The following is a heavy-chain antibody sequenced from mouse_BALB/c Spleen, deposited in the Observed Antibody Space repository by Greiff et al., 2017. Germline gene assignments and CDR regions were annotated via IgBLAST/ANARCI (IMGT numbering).Heavy chain of an antibody. CDR1: GFDFSRYW. J-gene: IGHJ4*01. V-gene: IGHV4-1*02. CDR3: ARGSNYYGSKGYAMDY. CDR2: INPDSSTI. Sequence: EVKLLESGGGLVQPGGSLKLSCAASGFDFSRYWMSWVRQAPGKGLEWIGEINPDSSTINYTPSLKDKFIISRDNAKNTLYLQMSKVRSEDTALYYCARGSNYYGSKGYAMDYWGQGTSVTVSS. D-gene: IGHD1-1*01.